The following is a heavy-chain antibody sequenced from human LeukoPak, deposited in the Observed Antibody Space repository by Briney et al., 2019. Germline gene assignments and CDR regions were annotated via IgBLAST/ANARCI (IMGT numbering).Heavy chain of an antibody. CDR1: EFTFSKYW. Sequence: QPGGSLRLSCVASEFTFSKYWMHWVRQARGKGLVSVSRINNDGSRTTYADSVKGRFTISRDNAKNTVYLQMNSLRDEDTAVYYCVRETDCTGGSCYLSRWLDPWGQGTLVTVSS. CDR3: VRETDCTGGSCYLSRWLDP. CDR2: INNDGSRT. D-gene: IGHD2-15*01. V-gene: IGHV3-74*01. J-gene: IGHJ5*02.